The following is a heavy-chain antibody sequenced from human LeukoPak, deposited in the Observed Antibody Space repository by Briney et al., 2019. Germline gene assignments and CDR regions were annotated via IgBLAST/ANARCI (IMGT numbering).Heavy chain of an antibody. CDR1: GFTFSSYG. V-gene: IGHV3-33*01. D-gene: IGHD3-22*01. CDR3: ARAVSVGLYDSSGYSAYYMDV. Sequence: GGSLRLSCAASGFTFSSYGMHWVRQAPGKGLEWVAVIWYGGSNKYYADSVKGRFTISRENSKNTLYLQMNSLRAEDTAVYYCARAVSVGLYDSSGYSAYYMDVWGKGTTVTVSS. J-gene: IGHJ6*03. CDR2: IWYGGSNK.